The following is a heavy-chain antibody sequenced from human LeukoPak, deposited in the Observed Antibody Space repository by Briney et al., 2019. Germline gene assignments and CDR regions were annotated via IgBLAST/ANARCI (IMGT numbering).Heavy chain of an antibody. Sequence: ASGKVSCKASGYTFTSYGISWVRQAPGQGLEWMGWISAYNGNTNYAQKLQGRVTMTTDTSTSTAYMELRSLRSDDTAVYYCARAGILITFGGVIVGPDYWGQGTLVTVSS. D-gene: IGHD3-16*02. J-gene: IGHJ4*02. CDR1: GYTFTSYG. V-gene: IGHV1-18*01. CDR3: ARAGILITFGGVIVGPDY. CDR2: ISAYNGNT.